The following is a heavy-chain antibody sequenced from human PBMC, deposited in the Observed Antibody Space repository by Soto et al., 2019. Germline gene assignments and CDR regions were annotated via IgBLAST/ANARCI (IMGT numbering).Heavy chain of an antibody. J-gene: IGHJ4*02. CDR2: ISAYNGNT. CDR1: GYTFTSYG. CDR3: AGARRVPADSEVVDY. D-gene: IGHD2-2*01. V-gene: IGHV1-18*01. Sequence: QVQLVQSGAEVKKPGASVKVSCKASGYTFTSYGISWVRQAPGQGLEWMGWISAYNGNTNYAQKHQGRVTTTADTSTSTAYMEMRSLTADDTAVYYCAGARRVPADSEVVDYWGQGTLVTVSS.